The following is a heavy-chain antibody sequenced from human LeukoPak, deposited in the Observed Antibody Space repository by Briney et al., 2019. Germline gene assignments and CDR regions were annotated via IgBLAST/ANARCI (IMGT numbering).Heavy chain of an antibody. CDR1: GYTFTSYD. D-gene: IGHD1-1*01. CDR2: MNPNSGNT. Sequence: GASVKVSCKASGYTFTSYDINWVRQATGQGLEWMGWMNPNSGNTGYAQKFQGRVTMTRDTSISTAYMELSRLTSDDTAVYYCATALLSVGTSYWGQGTLVTVSS. J-gene: IGHJ4*02. V-gene: IGHV1-8*02. CDR3: ATALLSVGTSY.